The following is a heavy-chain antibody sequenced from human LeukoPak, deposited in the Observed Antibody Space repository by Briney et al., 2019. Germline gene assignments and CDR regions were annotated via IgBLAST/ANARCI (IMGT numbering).Heavy chain of an antibody. J-gene: IGHJ4*02. CDR3: AKGHNYYGSGSYYSLFDY. D-gene: IGHD3-10*01. Sequence: PGGSLRLSCAASGFIFSSYAMSWVRQAPGKGLEWVSAISGSGGSTYYADSVKGRFTISRDNSKNTLYLQMNSLRAEDTAVYYCAKGHNYYGSGSYYSLFDYWGQGTLVTVSS. CDR2: ISGSGGST. V-gene: IGHV3-23*01. CDR1: GFIFSSYA.